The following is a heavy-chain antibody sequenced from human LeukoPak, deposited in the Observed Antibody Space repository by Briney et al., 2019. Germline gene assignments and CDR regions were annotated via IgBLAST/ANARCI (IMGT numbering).Heavy chain of an antibody. D-gene: IGHD3-22*01. Sequence: SETLSLTCTVSGGSISSYYWSWIRQPPGKGLEWIGYIYYSGSTNYNPSLKSRVTISVDTSKNQFSLKLSSMTAADTAVYYCARGYYYDSSGYRNFDYWGQGTLVTVSS. CDR3: ARGYYYDSSGYRNFDY. CDR2: IYYSGST. J-gene: IGHJ4*02. CDR1: GGSISSYY. V-gene: IGHV4-59*01.